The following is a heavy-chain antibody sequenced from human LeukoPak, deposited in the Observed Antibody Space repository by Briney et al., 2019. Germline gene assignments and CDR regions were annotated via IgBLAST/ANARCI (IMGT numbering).Heavy chain of an antibody. J-gene: IGHJ5*02. V-gene: IGHV3-30*02. Sequence: PGGSLRLSCAASGFTFSSYGMHWVRQAPGKGLEWVTFIRYDGSNKYYADSVKGRFTISRDNSKNTLYLRMNSLRAEDTAVYYCARDQPGQWELENWFDPWGQGTLVTVSS. CDR1: GFTFSSYG. D-gene: IGHD1-26*01. CDR3: ARDQPGQWELENWFDP. CDR2: IRYDGSNK.